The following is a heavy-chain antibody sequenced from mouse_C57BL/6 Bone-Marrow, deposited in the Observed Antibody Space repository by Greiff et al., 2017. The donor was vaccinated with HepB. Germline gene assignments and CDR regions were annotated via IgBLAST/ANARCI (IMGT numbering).Heavy chain of an antibody. D-gene: IGHD4-1*02. CDR1: EYEFPSHD. V-gene: IGHV5-2*01. Sequence: VQLKESGGGLVQPGESLKLSCESNEYEFPSHDMSWVRKTPEKRLELVAAINSDGGSTYYPDTMERRFIISRDNTKMTLYLQMSSLRSEDTALYYCARQGSTGYWYFDVWGTGTTVTVSS. J-gene: IGHJ1*03. CDR3: ARQGSTGYWYFDV. CDR2: INSDGGST.